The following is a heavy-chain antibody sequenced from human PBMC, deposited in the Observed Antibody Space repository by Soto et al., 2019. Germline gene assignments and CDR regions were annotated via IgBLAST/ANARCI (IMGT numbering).Heavy chain of an antibody. V-gene: IGHV3-53*01. Sequence: PGGSLRLSCAASGFTVSSNYMSWVRQAPGKGLEWVSVIYCGGSTYYADSVKGRFTISRDNSKNTLYLQMNSLRAEDTAVYYCAGGGCSSTSCREDYWGQGTLVTVSS. CDR2: IYCGGST. CDR3: AGGGCSSTSCREDY. CDR1: GFTVSSNY. J-gene: IGHJ4*02. D-gene: IGHD2-2*01.